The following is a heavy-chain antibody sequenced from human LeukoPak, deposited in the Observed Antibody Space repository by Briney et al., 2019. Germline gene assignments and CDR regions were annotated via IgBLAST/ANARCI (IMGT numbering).Heavy chain of an antibody. CDR3: ARDKESYYCYYMDV. Sequence: GGSLRLSCAASGFTFSDYYMSWIRQAPGKGLEWVSYISSSGSTIYYADSVKGRFTISRDNAKNSLYLQMNSLRAEDTAVYYCARDKESYYCYYMDVWGKGTTVTVSS. V-gene: IGHV3-11*04. CDR1: GFTFSDYY. CDR2: ISSSGSTI. J-gene: IGHJ6*03.